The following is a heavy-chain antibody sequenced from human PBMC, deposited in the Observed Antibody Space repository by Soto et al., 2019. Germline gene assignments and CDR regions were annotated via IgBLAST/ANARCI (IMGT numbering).Heavy chain of an antibody. CDR2: LSYSGGT. J-gene: IGHJ4*02. Sequence: QVQLQESGPGLVKPSETLSLTCTVSGGSISSYYWSWIRQPPGKGLEWIGYLSYSGGTNYNPSLKSRVTISVDTSKNQFSLKLSSVTTADTAVYYCARDRPVSDNSGTYYHDYWGQGTLVTVSS. CDR3: ARDRPVSDNSGTYYHDY. V-gene: IGHV4-59*01. D-gene: IGHD3-10*01. CDR1: GGSISSYY.